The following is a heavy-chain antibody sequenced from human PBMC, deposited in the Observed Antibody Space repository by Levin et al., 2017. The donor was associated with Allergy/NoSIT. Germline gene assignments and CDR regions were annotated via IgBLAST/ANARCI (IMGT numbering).Heavy chain of an antibody. CDR1: GFTFSTYS. CDR2: ISSSSSTI. J-gene: IGHJ4*02. Sequence: GESLKISCAASGFTFSTYSMNWVRQAPGKGLEWVSYISSSSSTIYYADSVKGRFTISRDNAKNSLYLQMNSLRAEDTAVYYCARDPVRGVVVFDYWGQGTLVTVSS. D-gene: IGHD3-10*01. V-gene: IGHV3-48*01. CDR3: ARDPVRGVVVFDY.